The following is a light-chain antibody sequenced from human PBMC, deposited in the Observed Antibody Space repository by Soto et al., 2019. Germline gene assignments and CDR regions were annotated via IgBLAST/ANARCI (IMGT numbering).Light chain of an antibody. CDR2: TAS. J-gene: IGKJ1*01. V-gene: IGKV1-39*01. CDR3: QQSYSRPRT. Sequence: DIQMTQSPSSRSASVGERVTLTCRASQSISTYLNWYQQKPGKAPNLLIYTASSLESGVPSRFSGGGSGTDFTLTISSLQPEDFATYFCQQSYSRPRTFGQGTKVDIK. CDR1: QSISTY.